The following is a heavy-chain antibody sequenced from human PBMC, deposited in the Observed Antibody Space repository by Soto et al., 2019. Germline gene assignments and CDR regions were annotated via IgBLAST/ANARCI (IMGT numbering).Heavy chain of an antibody. D-gene: IGHD6-13*01. CDR2: IIPLFGTP. J-gene: IGHJ4*02. V-gene: IGHV1-69*06. CDR3: AKGAMGTIAATGFGY. Sequence: QVQLVQSGAEVKKPGSSVKVSCKASGGTFSNYAINWVRQAPGQGLEWMGGIIPLFGTPNYAQKVQGRVTITADRSTSTGYMELSSLRSDDTAVYYCAKGAMGTIAATGFGYWGQGTLVTVSS. CDR1: GGTFSNYA.